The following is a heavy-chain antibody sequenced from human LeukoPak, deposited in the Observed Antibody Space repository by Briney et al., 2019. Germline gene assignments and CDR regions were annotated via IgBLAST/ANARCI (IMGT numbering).Heavy chain of an antibody. D-gene: IGHD2-2*01. V-gene: IGHV4-59*01. CDR3: ARVYQSAEYYFDY. CDR1: GGSIDSYY. Sequence: PSETLSLTCTVSGGSIDSYYWSWIRQPPGKGLEWIGYIYYTGSTEYHPSLKSRVTISLDTSKNQFSLKLTSVIAADTAVYYCARVYQSAEYYFDYWGQGNLVSVSS. J-gene: IGHJ4*02. CDR2: IYYTGST.